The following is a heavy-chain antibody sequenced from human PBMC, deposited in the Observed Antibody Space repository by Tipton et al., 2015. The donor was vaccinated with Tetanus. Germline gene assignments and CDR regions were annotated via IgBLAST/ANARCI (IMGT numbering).Heavy chain of an antibody. V-gene: IGHV3-33*01. D-gene: IGHD3-10*01. CDR1: GFTFRNYG. CDR3: ASGRYGSGSYYFDY. J-gene: IGHJ4*02. CDR2: IWYDGSNE. Sequence: SLRLSCAASGFTFRNYGMHWVRQAPGKGLEWVTIIWYDGSNEDYADSVKGRFTVSRDNSKNMLYLQMNSLRAEDTAVYYCASGRYGSGSYYFDYWGQGTQVTVSS.